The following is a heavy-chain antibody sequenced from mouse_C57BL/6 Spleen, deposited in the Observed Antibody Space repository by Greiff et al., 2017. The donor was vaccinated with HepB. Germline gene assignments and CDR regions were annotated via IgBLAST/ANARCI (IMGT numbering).Heavy chain of an antibody. CDR1: GFTFSSYG. CDR2: ISSGGSYT. D-gene: IGHD1-1*01. J-gene: IGHJ3*01. Sequence: EVQGVESGGDLVKPGGSLKLSCAASGFTFSSYGMSWVRQTPDKRLEWVATISSGGSYTYYPDSVKGRFTISRDNAKNTLYLQMSSLKSEDTAMYYCASPYYYGSSSFAYWGQGTLVTVSA. V-gene: IGHV5-6*01. CDR3: ASPYYYGSSSFAY.